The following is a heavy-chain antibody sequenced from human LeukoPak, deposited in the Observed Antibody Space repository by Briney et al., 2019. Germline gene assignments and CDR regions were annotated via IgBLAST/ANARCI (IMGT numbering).Heavy chain of an antibody. CDR2: SSWNGGST. Sequence: SGGSLRLSCAPSGFTFDDYGMNWVRQAPRKGLKWVSGSSWNGGSTYYADAVNGRFTISRDNAKNSLYLQMNSLRADDTALYYCARDHNAYDIWGQGTMVTVSS. CDR1: GFTFDDYG. J-gene: IGHJ3*02. CDR3: ARDHNAYDI. V-gene: IGHV3-20*04.